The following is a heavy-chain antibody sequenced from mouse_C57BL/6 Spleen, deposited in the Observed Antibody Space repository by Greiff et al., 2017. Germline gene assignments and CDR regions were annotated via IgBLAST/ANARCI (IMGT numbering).Heavy chain of an antibody. Sequence: DVMLVESGGGLVKPGGSLKLSCAASGFTFSDYGMHWVRQAPEKGLEWVAYISSGSSTIYYADTGKGRFTISRDNAKNTLFLQMTSLRSEDTAMYYCARCTERGYYFDDWGQGTTRTVSS. CDR3: ARCTERGYYFDD. V-gene: IGHV5-17*01. CDR1: GFTFSDYG. CDR2: ISSGSSTI. J-gene: IGHJ2*01. D-gene: IGHD1-1*01.